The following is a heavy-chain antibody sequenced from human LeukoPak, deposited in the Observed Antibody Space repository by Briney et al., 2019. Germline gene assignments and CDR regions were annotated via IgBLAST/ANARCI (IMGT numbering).Heavy chain of an antibody. J-gene: IGHJ4*02. CDR3: ARWGSSSLPVDY. Sequence: PGGSLRLSCAASGFTFSSYWMHWVRQAPGKGLVWVSRINSEGTSTSYADSVKGRFTTSRDNAKNTVYLKMNSLRAEDTAVYYCARWGSSSLPVDYWGQGTLVTVSS. CDR2: INSEGTST. CDR1: GFTFSSYW. D-gene: IGHD6-6*01. V-gene: IGHV3-74*01.